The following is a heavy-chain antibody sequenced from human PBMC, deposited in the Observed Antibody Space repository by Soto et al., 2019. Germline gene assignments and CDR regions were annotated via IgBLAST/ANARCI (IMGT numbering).Heavy chain of an antibody. CDR3: ATFRGYTYGNGYFEN. CDR2: IIPVLGIA. D-gene: IGHD5-18*01. V-gene: IGHV1-69*02. J-gene: IGHJ4*02. Sequence: QVQLVQSGAEVMKPGSSGKVSCRASGGTFSSFTINWLRQAPGQGLEWMGSIIPVLGIAHYAQKMQGRVTITADKSTSTAYMELRSLTSADTAMHYCATFRGYTYGNGYFENWAQGTLVTVSS. CDR1: GGTFSSFT.